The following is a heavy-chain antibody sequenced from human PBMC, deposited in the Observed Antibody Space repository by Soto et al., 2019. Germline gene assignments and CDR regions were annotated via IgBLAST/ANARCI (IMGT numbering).Heavy chain of an antibody. J-gene: IGHJ4*02. CDR3: AGHGGYSY. Sequence: PVGSLRLSCAATGFTLRTNGMSWFRQAPGKGLEWVSSILGSGGDTYYADSLKGRFTISRENSKNTLYLQLNSLGAEDTALYYCAGHGGYSYLGQGTLVTVSS. CDR2: ILGSGGDT. CDR1: GFTLRTNG. D-gene: IGHD2-15*01. V-gene: IGHV3-23*01.